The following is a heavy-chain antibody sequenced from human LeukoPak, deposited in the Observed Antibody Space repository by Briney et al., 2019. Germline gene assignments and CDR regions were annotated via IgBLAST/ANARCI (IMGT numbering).Heavy chain of an antibody. D-gene: IGHD2-2*01. CDR2: INPNSGGT. J-gene: IGHJ4*02. CDR3: ARDLMYCDTMSCYDGDFDY. Sequence: ASVKVSCKASGYTFTGYYMHWVRQAPGQGLEWMGWINPNSGGTNYAQKFQGRVTMTIDTSATTAYMDLRSLRSDDTAIYYCARDLMYCDTMSCYDGDFDYWGQGTPVTVSS. CDR1: GYTFTGYY. V-gene: IGHV1-2*02.